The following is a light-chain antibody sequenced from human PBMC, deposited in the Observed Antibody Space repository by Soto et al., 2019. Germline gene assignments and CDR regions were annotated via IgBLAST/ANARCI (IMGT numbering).Light chain of an antibody. CDR1: QSLLCTSNNKYC. V-gene: IGKV4-1*01. J-gene: IGKJ4*01. CDR3: QQYSDSPLT. Sequence: DIVMTQSPATRAVSLGERATNNCKSSQSLLCTSNNKYCLSWFQQKPGQPPKLLIYRASTRESGVPDRFSGSGSGTDFTLTISSLQAEDVAVYYCQQYSDSPLTFGGGTKVEI. CDR2: RAS.